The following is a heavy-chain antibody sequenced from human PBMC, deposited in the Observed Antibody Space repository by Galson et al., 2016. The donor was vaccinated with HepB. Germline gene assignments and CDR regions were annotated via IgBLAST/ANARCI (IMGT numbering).Heavy chain of an antibody. D-gene: IGHD2-8*01. Sequence: SLRLSCAASGFTFSSYGMHWVRQAPGKGLEWVAVISYDGSNKYYADSVKGRFTISRDNSKNTLYLQMNSLRAEDTAVYYCAKGGISYYQDAFDIWGQGTMVTVSS. CDR2: ISYDGSNK. CDR1: GFTFSSYG. V-gene: IGHV3-30*18. CDR3: AKGGISYYQDAFDI. J-gene: IGHJ3*02.